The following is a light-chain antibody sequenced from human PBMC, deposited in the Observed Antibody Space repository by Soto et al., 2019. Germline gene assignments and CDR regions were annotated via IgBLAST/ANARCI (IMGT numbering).Light chain of an antibody. Sequence: DIQMTQSPSSLSASVGDRVTITCRASQSISSYLNWYQQKPGKAPKLLIYAASSLQSGVPSRFNGSGSGTDFTLTISSLQPEDFATYYCQQSYSTPRITFGQGTRLEIK. CDR3: QQSYSTPRIT. CDR1: QSISSY. V-gene: IGKV1-39*01. J-gene: IGKJ5*01. CDR2: AAS.